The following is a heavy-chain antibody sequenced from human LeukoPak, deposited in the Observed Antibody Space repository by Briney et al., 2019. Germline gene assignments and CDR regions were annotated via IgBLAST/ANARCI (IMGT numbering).Heavy chain of an antibody. D-gene: IGHD5-12*01. Sequence: SETLSLTCTVSSGSISTYYWSWIRQPPGKGLEWIGYIYYSGSTKYNPTLKSRVTLSIDTSKNQFSLKLSSVTAADTAVYYCARDGYSGSDALWGQGILVTVSS. J-gene: IGHJ4*02. V-gene: IGHV4-59*01. CDR2: IYYSGST. CDR3: ARDGYSGSDAL. CDR1: SGSISTYY.